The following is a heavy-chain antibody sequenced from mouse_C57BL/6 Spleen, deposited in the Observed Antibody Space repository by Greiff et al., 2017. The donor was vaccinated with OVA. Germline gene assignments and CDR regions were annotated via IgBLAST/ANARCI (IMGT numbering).Heavy chain of an antibody. CDR2: IDTSDSYT. Sequence: QVQLQQPGAELVMPGASVKLSCKASGYTFTSYWMHWVKQRPGQGLEWIGEIDTSDSYTNYNQKFKGKSTLTVDKSSSTAYMQLSSLTSEDSAVYYCATKASDYDVDYAMDYWGQGTSVTFSS. CDR3: ATKASDYDVDYAMDY. D-gene: IGHD2-4*01. CDR1: GYTFTSYW. V-gene: IGHV1-69*01. J-gene: IGHJ4*01.